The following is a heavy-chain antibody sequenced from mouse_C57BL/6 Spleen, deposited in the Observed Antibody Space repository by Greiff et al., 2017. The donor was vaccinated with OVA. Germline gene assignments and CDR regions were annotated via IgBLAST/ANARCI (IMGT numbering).Heavy chain of an antibody. Sequence: QVQLQQPGAELVKPGASVKLSCKASGYTFTSYWMHWVKQRPGRGLEWIGRIAPNSGGTKYNEKFKSKATLTVDKPSSTAYMQLSSLTSEDSAVYYCASDGYYEGYYAMDYWGQGTSVTVSS. CDR1: GYTFTSYW. V-gene: IGHV1-72*01. D-gene: IGHD2-3*01. CDR2: IAPNSGGT. J-gene: IGHJ4*01. CDR3: ASDGYYEGYYAMDY.